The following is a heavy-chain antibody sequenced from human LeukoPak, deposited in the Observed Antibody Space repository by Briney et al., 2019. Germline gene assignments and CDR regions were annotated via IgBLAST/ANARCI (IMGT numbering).Heavy chain of an antibody. Sequence: ASVKVSFKASGYTFTSYGISWVRQAPGQGLEWMGWISAYSGNTNYAQKLQGRVTMTTDTSTSTAYMELRSLRSDDTAVYYCAREVWFGELSERTLDYWGQGTLVTVSS. D-gene: IGHD3-10*01. CDR2: ISAYSGNT. CDR3: AREVWFGELSERTLDY. J-gene: IGHJ4*02. CDR1: GYTFTSYG. V-gene: IGHV1-18*01.